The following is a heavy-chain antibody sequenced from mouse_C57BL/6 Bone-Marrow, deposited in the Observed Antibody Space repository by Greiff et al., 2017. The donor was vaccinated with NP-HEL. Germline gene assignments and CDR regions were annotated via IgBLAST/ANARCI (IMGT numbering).Heavy chain of an antibody. J-gene: IGHJ2*01. D-gene: IGHD5-1*01. CDR1: GFNIKNTY. V-gene: IGHV14-3*01. CDR2: IDPANGNT. CDR3: ARHEYPTGDYGDY. Sequence: VQLQQSVAELVRPGASVKLSCTASGFNIKNTYMHWVKQRPEQGLEWIGRIDPANGNTKYAPKFQGKATITADTSSITAYLQLSSLKSEDPAIYYCARHEYPTGDYGDYWGQGTTLTVSS.